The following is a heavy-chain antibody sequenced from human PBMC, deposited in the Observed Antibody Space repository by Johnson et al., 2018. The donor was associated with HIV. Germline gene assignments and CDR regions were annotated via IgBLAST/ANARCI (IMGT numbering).Heavy chain of an antibody. CDR1: GFTFSSYA. CDR2: ISYDGSNK. D-gene: IGHD6-19*01. CDR3: ASTSSGWFYAFDI. J-gene: IGHJ3*02. Sequence: QVQPVESGGGVVQPGRSLRLSCAASGFTFSSYAMHWVRQAPGKGLEWVAVISYDGSNKYYADSVKGRFTISRDNSKTTLYLQMNSLRAEDTAVYYCASTSSGWFYAFDIWGQGTMVTVSS. V-gene: IGHV3-30-3*01.